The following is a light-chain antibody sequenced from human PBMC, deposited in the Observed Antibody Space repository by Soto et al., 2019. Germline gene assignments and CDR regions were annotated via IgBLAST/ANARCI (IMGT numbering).Light chain of an antibody. J-gene: IGKJ4*01. CDR3: QQYNIWPLT. CDR1: QSVSSN. Sequence: EKVMKQSPATLSLTPGERATLSCRASQSVSSNLAWYQQKPGQAPRLLIYDTSTRAAGIPARISGSGSGTEFSLTISSLQSEDFAVYYCQQYNIWPLTFGGGTKVDIK. CDR2: DTS. V-gene: IGKV3-15*01.